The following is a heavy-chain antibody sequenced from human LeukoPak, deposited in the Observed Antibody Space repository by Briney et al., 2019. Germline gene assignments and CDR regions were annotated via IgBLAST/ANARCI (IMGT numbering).Heavy chain of an antibody. D-gene: IGHD6-13*01. V-gene: IGHV3-48*02. CDR2: ISSSGTK. Sequence: QSGGSLRLSCSASGFTVNSYNMNWDRQAPGKGLEWVSCISSSGTKYYADSVKGRFTTSRDNGKSSLFLEMNSLRDEDTAVYYCARGPSSISWSRFDPWGQGTLVTVSS. CDR1: GFTVNSYN. CDR3: ARGPSSISWSRFDP. J-gene: IGHJ5*02.